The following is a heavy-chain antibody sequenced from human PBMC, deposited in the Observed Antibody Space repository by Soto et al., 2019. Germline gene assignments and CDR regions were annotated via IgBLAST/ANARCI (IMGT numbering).Heavy chain of an antibody. J-gene: IGHJ4*02. Sequence: PGGSLRLSCAASGFTFSSYSMNWVRQAPGKGLEWVSYISSSSSTIYYADSVKGRFTISRDNAKNSLYLQMNSLRAEDTAVYYWGRGAYYYDGGGLSYGGRGPLVTVPS. CDR1: GFTFSSYS. CDR2: ISSSSSTI. V-gene: IGHV3-48*01. CDR3: GRGAYYYDGGGLSY. D-gene: IGHD3-22*01.